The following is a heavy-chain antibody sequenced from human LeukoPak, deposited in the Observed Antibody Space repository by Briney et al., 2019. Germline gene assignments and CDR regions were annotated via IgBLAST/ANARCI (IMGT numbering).Heavy chain of an antibody. V-gene: IGHV4-39*07. CDR3: ARASSTRTIWFGELLDLGYYYMDV. Sequence: SETLSLTCTVSGGSISSSSYYWGWIRQPPGKGLEWIGSIYYSGSTYYNPSLKSRVTISVDTSKNQFSLKLSSVTAADTAVYYCARASSTRTIWFGELLDLGYYYMDVWGKGTTVTISS. J-gene: IGHJ6*03. CDR1: GGSISSSSYY. CDR2: IYYSGST. D-gene: IGHD3-10*01.